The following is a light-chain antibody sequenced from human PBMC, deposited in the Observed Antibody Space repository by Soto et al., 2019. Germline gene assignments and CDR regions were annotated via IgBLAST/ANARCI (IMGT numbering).Light chain of an antibody. CDR1: SGHSSNI. Sequence: QLVLTQSSSVSASLGSSVKLTCTLSSGHSSNIIAWHQQQPGKAPRYLMKVEGSGTFNKGSGVPDRFSGYRSGADRYLTISNLQFEDEADYYCETWDSNTWVFGGGPKLTVL. CDR3: ETWDSNTWV. CDR2: VEGSGTF. V-gene: IGLV4-60*02. J-gene: IGLJ3*02.